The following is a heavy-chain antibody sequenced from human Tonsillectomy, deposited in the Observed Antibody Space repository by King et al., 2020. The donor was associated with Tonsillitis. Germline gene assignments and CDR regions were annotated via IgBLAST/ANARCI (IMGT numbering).Heavy chain of an antibody. V-gene: IGHV3-33*01. J-gene: IGHJ4*02. Sequence: VQLVESGGGVVQPGRSLKLSCAASGFTFSNYAMHWVRQAPGKGLEWLTVISMDGSNKYYTDSVKGRVTISRDNSKTTLSLQMTSLRAEDTSVYYCARAYSSGWYGPEYWGQGTLVTVSS. CDR3: ARAYSSGWYGPEY. CDR1: GFTFSNYA. CDR2: ISMDGSNK. D-gene: IGHD6-19*01.